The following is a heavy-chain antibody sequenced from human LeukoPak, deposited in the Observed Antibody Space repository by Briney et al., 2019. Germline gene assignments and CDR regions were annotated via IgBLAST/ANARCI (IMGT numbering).Heavy chain of an antibody. D-gene: IGHD3-10*01. Sequence: SETLSLTCTVSGGSISSYYWSWMRQPPGKGLEWIGYIYYSGTTNYNPSLKSRVTISVDTSKNQFPLKLSSVTAADTAVYYCARGSSGVRGVPSLDYWGQGTLVTVSS. J-gene: IGHJ4*02. CDR1: GGSISSYY. CDR2: IYYSGTT. V-gene: IGHV4-59*01. CDR3: ARGSSGVRGVPSLDY.